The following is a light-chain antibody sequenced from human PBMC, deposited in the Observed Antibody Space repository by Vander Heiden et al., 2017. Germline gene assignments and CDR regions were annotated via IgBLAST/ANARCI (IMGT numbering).Light chain of an antibody. J-gene: IGLJ3*02. V-gene: IGLV1-44*01. CDR2: SNN. Sequence: QSVLTQPPSASGTPGQRVTISCSGSSSNIGSRTVNWYQHLPGTAPKLLIYSNNQRPSGVPDRIPASKSGTSASLAVSGLQSEDEADYYCSAWDNSLNAGVFGGGTKLTVL. CDR1: SSNIGSRT. CDR3: SAWDNSLNAGV.